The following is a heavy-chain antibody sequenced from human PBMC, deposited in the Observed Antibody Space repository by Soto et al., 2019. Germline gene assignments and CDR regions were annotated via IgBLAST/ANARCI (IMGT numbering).Heavy chain of an antibody. CDR2: IKSKTDGGTT. CDR1: GLTFSNAW. CDR3: TTGPIVVVITDY. D-gene: IGHD3-22*01. Sequence: GGSLRLSCAASGLTFSNAWMNWVRQAPGKGLEWVGRIKSKTDGGTTDYAAPVKGRFTISRDDSKNTLYLQMNSLKTEDTAVYYCTTGPIVVVITDYWGQGTLVTVSS. J-gene: IGHJ4*02. V-gene: IGHV3-15*07.